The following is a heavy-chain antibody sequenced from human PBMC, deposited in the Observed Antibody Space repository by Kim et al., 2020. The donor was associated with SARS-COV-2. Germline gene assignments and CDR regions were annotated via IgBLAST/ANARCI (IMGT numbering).Heavy chain of an antibody. D-gene: IGHD4-17*01. Sequence: YPPSRERRAPMSVDTSKNQFSLKLSSVTAADPAVYYCAREGVTTPVVDSWGQGTLVTVSS. CDR3: AREGVTTPVVDS. J-gene: IGHJ4*02. V-gene: IGHV4-4*07.